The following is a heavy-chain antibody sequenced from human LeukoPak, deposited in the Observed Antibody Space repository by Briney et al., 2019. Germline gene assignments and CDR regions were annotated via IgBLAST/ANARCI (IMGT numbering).Heavy chain of an antibody. Sequence: ASVKVSCKASGYTFTGYYMHWVRQAPGQGLEWMGWINPNSGGTNYAQKFQGRVTMTRDTSISTAYMELSRLRSDDTAVYYCARYVVATATLTEWGQGTLVTVSS. CDR1: GYTFTGYY. J-gene: IGHJ4*02. CDR2: INPNSGGT. V-gene: IGHV1-2*02. D-gene: IGHD2-21*02. CDR3: ARYVVATATLTE.